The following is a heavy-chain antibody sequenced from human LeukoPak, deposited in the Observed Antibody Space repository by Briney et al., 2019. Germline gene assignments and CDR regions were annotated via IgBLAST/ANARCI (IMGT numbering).Heavy chain of an antibody. J-gene: IGHJ4*02. CDR3: ASGALYFDFWSGYYY. V-gene: IGHV3-30-3*01. D-gene: IGHD3-3*01. CDR2: ISHDRNNV. CDR1: GFTFSSYA. Sequence: GGSLRPSCAASGFTFSSYAMHWVRQAPGKGLEWVSLISHDRNNVYYADSVKGRFTISRDNSKNTLYLQMSSLRAEDTAVYYCASGALYFDFWSGYYYWGQGALVSVSS.